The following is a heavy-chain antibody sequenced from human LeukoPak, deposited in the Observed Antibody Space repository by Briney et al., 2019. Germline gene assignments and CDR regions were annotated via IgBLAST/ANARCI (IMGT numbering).Heavy chain of an antibody. CDR3: ARGWSGSYYSHYYYYMDV. V-gene: IGHV1-18*01. J-gene: IGHJ6*03. CDR2: ISAYNGNT. D-gene: IGHD1-26*01. Sequence: GASVKVSCKASGYTFTSYGISWVRQAPGQGLEWMGWISAYNGNTNYAQKLQGRVTMTTDTSTSTAYMELSRLRSDDTAVYYCARGWSGSYYSHYYYYMDVWGKGTTVTVSS. CDR1: GYTFTSYG.